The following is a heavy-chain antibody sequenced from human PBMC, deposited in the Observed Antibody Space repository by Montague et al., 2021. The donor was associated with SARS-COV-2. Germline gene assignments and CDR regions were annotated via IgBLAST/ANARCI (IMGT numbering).Heavy chain of an antibody. D-gene: IGHD2-2*01. CDR2: IYHSGST. J-gene: IGHJ5*02. CDR3: ARRHCSSTSCPNWFDP. CDR1: GGSISSSNW. Sequence: SGTLSLTCAVSGGSISSSNWWSWVRQPPQKGLEWIGEIYHSGSTXXNPXXXSRVTISVDKSKNQFSLKLSSVTAADTAVYYCARRHCSSTSCPNWFDPWGQGTLVTVSS. V-gene: IGHV4-4*02.